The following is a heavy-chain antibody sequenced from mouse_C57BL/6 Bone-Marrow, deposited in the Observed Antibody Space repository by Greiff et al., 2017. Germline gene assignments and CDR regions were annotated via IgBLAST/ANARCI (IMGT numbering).Heavy chain of an antibody. Sequence: VQLQQSGPGLVQPSQSLSITCTVSGFSLTSYGVNWVRQSPGKGLEWLGVIWRGGSTDYNAAFMSRLSITKDNSKSHVFFKMNSLQADDTAIYCGAKNYYYCLDYWGQGTTLTVSS. CDR3: AKNYYYCLDY. V-gene: IGHV2-5*01. CDR1: GFSLTSYG. CDR2: IWRGGST. D-gene: IGHD1-1*01. J-gene: IGHJ2*01.